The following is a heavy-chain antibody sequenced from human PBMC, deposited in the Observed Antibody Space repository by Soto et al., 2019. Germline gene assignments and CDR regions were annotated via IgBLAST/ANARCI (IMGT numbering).Heavy chain of an antibody. CDR1: GFSFSTYA. J-gene: IGHJ4*02. CDR3: ANEGHYHWFLDY. V-gene: IGHV3-23*01. D-gene: IGHD3-9*01. Sequence: EVQLLESGGGLVQPGGSLRLSCAASGFSFSTYAMSWVRQAPGRVLEWVSAISGSGDSTYYVDSVKGRFTISSDSSKNTLYLFMHSLRAEDTAVYYCANEGHYHWFLDYWGQVTLVTVSS. CDR2: ISGSGDST.